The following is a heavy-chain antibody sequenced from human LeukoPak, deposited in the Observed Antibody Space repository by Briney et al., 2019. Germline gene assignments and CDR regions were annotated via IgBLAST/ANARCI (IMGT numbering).Heavy chain of an antibody. CDR3: AKSDGSVLRYFLGY. J-gene: IGHJ4*02. CDR2: IKEDGSQK. CDR1: RFSFSSYW. V-gene: IGHV3-7*03. D-gene: IGHD3-9*01. Sequence: GGSLRLSCAAARFSFSSYWMSWVRQAPGKGLEWVANIKEDGSQKYYLDSLKGRFTISRDNAKNSLYLQMNSLRAEDTAFYYCAKSDGSVLRYFLGYWGQGTLVTVSS.